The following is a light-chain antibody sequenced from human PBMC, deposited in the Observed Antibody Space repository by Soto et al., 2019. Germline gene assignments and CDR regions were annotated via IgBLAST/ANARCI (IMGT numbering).Light chain of an antibody. V-gene: IGKV3-11*01. CDR2: DAS. J-gene: IGKJ4*01. CDR1: QRVSSY. CDR3: QQRSNWPST. Sequence: EIVLTQSPATLSLAPGERAALSCRASQRVSSYLAWYQQKPGQAPRLLIYDASKRAPGIPGRFSGSGSGTDFNLTISSLEAEDFAVYFCQQRSNWPSTFGGGTKVEI.